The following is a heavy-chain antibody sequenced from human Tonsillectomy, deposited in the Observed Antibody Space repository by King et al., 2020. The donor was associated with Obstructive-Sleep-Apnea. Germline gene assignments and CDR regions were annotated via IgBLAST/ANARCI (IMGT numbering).Heavy chain of an antibody. D-gene: IGHD6-19*01. CDR1: GFTFSSYG. CDR3: ARDWGIAVAGSDY. V-gene: IGHV3-33*01. Sequence: HVQLVESGGGVVQPGRSLRLSCAASGFTFSSYGMHWVRQAPGKGLEWVAVIWYDGSNKYYADSVKGRFTISRDNSKNTLYLQMNSLRAEDTAVYYCARDWGIAVAGSDYWGQGTLVTVSS. CDR2: IWYDGSNK. J-gene: IGHJ4*02.